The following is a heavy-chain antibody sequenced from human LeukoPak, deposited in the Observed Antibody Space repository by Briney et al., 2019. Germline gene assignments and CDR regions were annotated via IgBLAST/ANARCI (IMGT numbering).Heavy chain of an antibody. V-gene: IGHV3-11*01. Sequence: PGGSLRLSCAASGFTFSDYYMSWIRQAPGKGLEWVSYISSSGSTIYYADSVKGRFTISRDNAKNPLYLQMNSLRAEDTAVYYCASREKYCSSTSCYLFWGQGTLVTVSS. J-gene: IGHJ4*02. CDR3: ASREKYCSSTSCYLF. CDR1: GFTFSDYY. CDR2: ISSSGSTI. D-gene: IGHD2-2*01.